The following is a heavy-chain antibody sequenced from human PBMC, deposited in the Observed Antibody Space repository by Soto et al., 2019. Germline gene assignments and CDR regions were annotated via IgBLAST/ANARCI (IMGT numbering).Heavy chain of an antibody. CDR1: GFTFSIYD. CDR3: ARDQGYRYRYGMDV. V-gene: IGHV3-13*01. J-gene: IGHJ6*02. CDR2: IDTAGDT. Sequence: GGSLRLSCAASGFTFSIYDMHWVRQAAGKDLEWVSAIDTAGDTYYPGSVKGRFTISRENAKNSLYLQMNSLRAEDTAVYYCARDQGYRYRYGMDVWGQGTTVTVSS. D-gene: IGHD5-18*01.